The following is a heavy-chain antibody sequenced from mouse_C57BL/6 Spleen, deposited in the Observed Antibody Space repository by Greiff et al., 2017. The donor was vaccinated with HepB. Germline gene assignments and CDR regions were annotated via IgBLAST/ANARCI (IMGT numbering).Heavy chain of an antibody. CDR3: ARRGGYDRMDY. D-gene: IGHD2-2*01. J-gene: IGHJ4*01. CDR1: GYTFTSYW. V-gene: IGHV1-50*01. CDR2: IDPSDSYT. Sequence: QVQLQQPGAELVKPGASVKLSCKASGYTFTSYWMQWVKQRPGQGLEWIGEIDPSDSYTNYNQKFKGKATLTVDTSSSTAYMQLSSLTSEDSAVYYCARRGGYDRMDYWGQGTSVTVSS.